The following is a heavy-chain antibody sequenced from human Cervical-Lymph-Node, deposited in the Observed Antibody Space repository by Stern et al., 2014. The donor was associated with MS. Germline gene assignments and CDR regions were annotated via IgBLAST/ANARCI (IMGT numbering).Heavy chain of an antibody. V-gene: IGHV5-51*01. CDR1: GYTFSNFW. J-gene: IGHJ3*01. Sequence: EDQLVESGAEVKKPGESLKISCRTSGYTFSNFWIGWVRQMPGKSLEWMGVIYPADSDTTYSPSFQGQVTIAADESISTAYLQWRSLKASDTAMYYCVRRRDSAGYDTFDLWGQGTMLIVSS. D-gene: IGHD3-22*01. CDR2: IYPADSDT. CDR3: VRRRDSAGYDTFDL.